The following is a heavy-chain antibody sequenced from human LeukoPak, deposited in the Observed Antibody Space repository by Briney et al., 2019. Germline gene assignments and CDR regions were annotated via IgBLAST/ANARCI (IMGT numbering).Heavy chain of an antibody. J-gene: IGHJ4*02. D-gene: IGHD6-19*01. V-gene: IGHV4-39*07. CDR3: ARESERSSGVDY. CDR2: IYYSGST. Sequence: SETLSLTCIVSGGSISSSSYYWGWIRQPPGKGLEWIGSIYYSGSTYYNPSLKSRVTISVDTSKNQFSLKLSSVTAADTAVYYCARESERSSGVDYWGQGTLVTVSS. CDR1: GGSISSSSYY.